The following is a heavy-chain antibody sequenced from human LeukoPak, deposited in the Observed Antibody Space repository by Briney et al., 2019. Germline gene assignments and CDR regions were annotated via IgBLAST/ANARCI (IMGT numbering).Heavy chain of an antibody. CDR3: ARPTTVTTTAFDI. J-gene: IGHJ3*02. CDR2: INHSGST. V-gene: IGHV4-34*01. CDR1: GGSFSGYY. D-gene: IGHD4-11*01. Sequence: PETLSLTCAVYGGSFSGYYWNWIRQPPGKGLEWIGEINHSGSTNYNPSLKSRVTISVDTSKNQFSLKLSSVTAADTAVYYCARPTTVTTTAFDIWGQGTMVTVSS.